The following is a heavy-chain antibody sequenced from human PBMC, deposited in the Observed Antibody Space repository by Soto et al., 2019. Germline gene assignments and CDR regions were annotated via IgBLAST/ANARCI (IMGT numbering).Heavy chain of an antibody. CDR3: AADPPTYYYDSSGYYSPSY. CDR2: FVVGSGNT. CDR1: GFTFTSSA. Sequence: QMQLVQSGPEVKKPGTSVKVSCKASGFTFTSSAVQWVLQARGQRLEWIGWFVVGSGNTNYAQKFQERVTITRDMSTSTAYMELSSLRSEDTAVYYCAADPPTYYYDSSGYYSPSYWGQGTRVTVSS. V-gene: IGHV1-58*01. J-gene: IGHJ4*02. D-gene: IGHD3-22*01.